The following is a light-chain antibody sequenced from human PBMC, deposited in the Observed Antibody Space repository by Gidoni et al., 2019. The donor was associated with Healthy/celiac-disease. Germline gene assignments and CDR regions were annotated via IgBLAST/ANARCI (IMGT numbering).Light chain of an antibody. CDR2: AAS. V-gene: IGKV1-39*01. CDR3: HRT. Sequence: DIQMTQSPSSLSASVGDRVTITCRASQSISSYLNWYQQKPGKAPKLLIYAASSLQSGVPSRFSGSGSGTDFTLTISSLQPEDFATYYCHRTLGGGTKVEIK. CDR1: QSISSY. J-gene: IGKJ4*01.